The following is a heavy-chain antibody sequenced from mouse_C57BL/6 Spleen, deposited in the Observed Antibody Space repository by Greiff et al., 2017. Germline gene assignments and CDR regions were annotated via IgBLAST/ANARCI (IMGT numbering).Heavy chain of an antibody. V-gene: IGHV14-2*01. J-gene: IGHJ2*01. CDR1: GFNITAYY. Sequence: VQLQQSGAELVKPGASVKLSCTASGFNITAYYMHWVKQRTEQGLEWIGRIDPEDGETKYPPQFQGQDTIPAATSSNTANMQLSSLTSEDSAVYFCARVCYYGSSYLFDYWGQGTTLTVSS. CDR2: IDPEDGET. D-gene: IGHD1-1*01. CDR3: ARVCYYGSSYLFDY.